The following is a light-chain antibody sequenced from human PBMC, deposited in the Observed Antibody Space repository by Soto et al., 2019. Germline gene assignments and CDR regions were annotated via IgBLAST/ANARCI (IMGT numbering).Light chain of an antibody. J-gene: IGLJ2*01. Sequence: QSVLTQPPSASGTPGQRVTISCSGSSSNIGSNTVNWYQQLPGTAPKLLIYSNKQRPSGGPDRFSGSKSGTSASLAIRGLQAEDEADDYCAAWDDSLNGPVFGGGTKVTVL. CDR3: AAWDDSLNGPV. CDR1: SSNIGSNT. CDR2: SNK. V-gene: IGLV1-44*01.